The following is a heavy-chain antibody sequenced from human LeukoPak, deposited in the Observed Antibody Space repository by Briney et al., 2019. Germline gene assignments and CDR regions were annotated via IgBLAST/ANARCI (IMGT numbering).Heavy chain of an antibody. CDR1: GFTFSSYA. CDR3: AKDRGAAAGPTYYYYGMDV. CDR2: LSGNGGST. D-gene: IGHD6-13*01. J-gene: IGHJ6*02. V-gene: IGHV3-23*01. Sequence: GGSLRLSCAASGFTFSSYAMSWVRQAPGKGLEWVSALSGNGGSTFYADSVKGRFTISRDNSKNTLYLQMNSLRAEDTAVYYCAKDRGAAAGPTYYYYGMDVWGQGTTVTVSS.